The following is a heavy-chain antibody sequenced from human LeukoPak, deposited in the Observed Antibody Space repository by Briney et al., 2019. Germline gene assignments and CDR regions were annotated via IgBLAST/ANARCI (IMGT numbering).Heavy chain of an antibody. J-gene: IGHJ5*02. Sequence: GGSLRLSCAASGFTFNSYTVNWVRQVPGKGLEWVSSISSSSSYIYYSDSVKGRFTISRDNAKNSLYLQMNSLRAEDTAVYYCARDLGQYYDTSDNWFDPWGQGTLVTVSS. V-gene: IGHV3-21*01. CDR1: GFTFNSYT. D-gene: IGHD3-22*01. CDR3: ARDLGQYYDTSDNWFDP. CDR2: ISSSSSYI.